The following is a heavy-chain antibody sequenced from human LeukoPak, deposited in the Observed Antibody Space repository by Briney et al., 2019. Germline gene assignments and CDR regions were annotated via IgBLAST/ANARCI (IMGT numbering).Heavy chain of an antibody. D-gene: IGHD2-21*02. Sequence: SETLSLTCTVSGGSISSYYWSWIRQPPGKGLEWIGYIYYSGSTNYNPSLKSRVTISVDTSKNQFSLKLSSVTAADTAVYYCARWTPYCGGDCDDHWGQGTLVTVSS. J-gene: IGHJ4*02. V-gene: IGHV4-59*01. CDR1: GGSISSYY. CDR2: IYYSGST. CDR3: ARWTPYCGGDCDDH.